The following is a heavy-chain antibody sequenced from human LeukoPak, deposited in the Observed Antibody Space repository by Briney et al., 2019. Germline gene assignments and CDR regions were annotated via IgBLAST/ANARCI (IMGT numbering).Heavy chain of an antibody. V-gene: IGHV3-49*04. D-gene: IGHD5-12*01. Sequence: HPGRSLRLSCTASGFTFGDYAMSWVRQAPGKGLEWVGFIRSKAYGGTTEYAASVKGRFTISRDDSKSIAYLQMNSLKTEDTAVYYCTRVATIRVFDYWGQGTLVTVSS. CDR3: TRVATIRVFDY. CDR2: IRSKAYGGTT. CDR1: GFTFGDYA. J-gene: IGHJ4*02.